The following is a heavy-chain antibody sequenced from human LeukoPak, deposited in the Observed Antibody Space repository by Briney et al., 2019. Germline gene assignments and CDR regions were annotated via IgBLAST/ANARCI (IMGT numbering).Heavy chain of an antibody. J-gene: IGHJ4*02. CDR2: IYYSGST. V-gene: IGHV4-39*01. D-gene: IGHD3-22*01. Sequence: SETLSLTCTVSGGSISSSSYYWGWIRQPPGKGLEWIGSIYYSGSTYYNPSLKSRVTISVDTSKNQFSLKLSSVTAADTAVYYCASLLNYYDSSGYFAPFDYWGQGTLVTVSS. CDR3: ASLLNYYDSSGYFAPFDY. CDR1: GGSISSSSYY.